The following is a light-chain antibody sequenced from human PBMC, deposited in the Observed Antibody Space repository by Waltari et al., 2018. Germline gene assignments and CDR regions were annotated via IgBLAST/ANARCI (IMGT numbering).Light chain of an antibody. CDR2: DST. V-gene: IGKV3-11*01. J-gene: IGKJ4*01. CDR3: QQRSTWLLT. CDR1: QSVNSE. Sequence: EIELTQSPVTLSLSPGERATLSCRASQSVNSELAWYQHKPGQAPRLLIYDSTNRATGIPARFSGSGSETDFTLTISSLEPEDFAVYYCQQRSTWLLTFGGGTKVEIK.